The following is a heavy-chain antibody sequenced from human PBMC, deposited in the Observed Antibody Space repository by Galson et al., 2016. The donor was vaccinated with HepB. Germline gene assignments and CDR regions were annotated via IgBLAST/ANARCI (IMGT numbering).Heavy chain of an antibody. Sequence: QSGAEVKKPGESLKISCKGSGYNFANYWIGWVRQMPGKGLEWMGIIYPADSETRYSPSSQGQVTISADKSISTAYLQWSSLKASDTAMYYSARSRTSSWGAEFFQHWGQGTLVTVSS. CDR3: ARSRTSSWGAEFFQH. J-gene: IGHJ1*01. CDR2: IYPADSET. CDR1: GYNFANYW. D-gene: IGHD6-13*01. V-gene: IGHV5-51*01.